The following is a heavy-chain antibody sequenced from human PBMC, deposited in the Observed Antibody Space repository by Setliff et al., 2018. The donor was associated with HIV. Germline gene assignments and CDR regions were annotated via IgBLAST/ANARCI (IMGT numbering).Heavy chain of an antibody. V-gene: IGHV3-48*01. CDR1: GFRFRSYG. D-gene: IGHD5-18*01. J-gene: IGHJ4*02. CDR3: ASIELAAMVPFDY. CDR2: ISSSSSTI. Sequence: PGGSLRLSCAASGFRFRSYGMHWVRQAPGKGLEWVSYISSSSSTIYYADSVKGRFTISRDNAKNSLFLQMNSLRAEDTAVYYCASIELAAMVPFDYWGQGTLVTVSS.